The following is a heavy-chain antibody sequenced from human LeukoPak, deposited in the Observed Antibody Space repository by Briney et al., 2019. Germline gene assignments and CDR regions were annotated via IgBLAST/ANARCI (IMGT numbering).Heavy chain of an antibody. CDR1: GYTFTGYY. CDR3: ARPSGSYYGSIDY. CDR2: INPNSGGT. J-gene: IGHJ4*02. V-gene: IGHV1-2*06. Sequence: GASVKVSCKASGYTFTGYYMHWVRQAPGQGLEWMGRINPNSGGTNYAQKFQGRVTMTRDTSTSTAYMELSRLRSDDTAVYYCARPSGSYYGSIDYWGQGTLVTVSS. D-gene: IGHD1-26*01.